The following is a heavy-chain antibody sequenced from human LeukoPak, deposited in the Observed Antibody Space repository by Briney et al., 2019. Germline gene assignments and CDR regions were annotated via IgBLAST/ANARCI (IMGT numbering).Heavy chain of an antibody. D-gene: IGHD1/OR15-1a*01. CDR1: GGSISGYY. J-gene: IGHJ4*02. V-gene: IGHV4-59*01. CDR3: ARTLVDGTLDY. Sequence: SETLSLTCTVSGGSISGYYWSWIRQPPGKGLEWIGYIYYRGSTNYNPSLKSRVTISVDTSNNQFSLKLTSVTAADTAVYCCARTLVDGTLDYWGQGSLVTVSS. CDR2: IYYRGST.